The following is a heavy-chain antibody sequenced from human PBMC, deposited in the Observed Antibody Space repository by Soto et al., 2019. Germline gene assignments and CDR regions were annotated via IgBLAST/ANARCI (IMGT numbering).Heavy chain of an antibody. Sequence: ASVKVSCKASGYTFTSYGISWVRQAPGQGLEWMGWISAYNGNTNYAQKLQGRVTMTTDTSTSTAYMELRSLRSDDTAVYYCARGSYDFWSGYSDWFDPWGQGTLVTVSS. V-gene: IGHV1-18*01. CDR3: ARGSYDFWSGYSDWFDP. CDR2: ISAYNGNT. D-gene: IGHD3-3*01. J-gene: IGHJ5*02. CDR1: GYTFTSYG.